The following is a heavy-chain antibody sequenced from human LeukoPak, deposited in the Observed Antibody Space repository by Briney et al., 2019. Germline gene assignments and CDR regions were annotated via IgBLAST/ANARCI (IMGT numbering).Heavy chain of an antibody. V-gene: IGHV4-39*01. J-gene: IGHJ4*02. D-gene: IGHD3-22*01. CDR2: RYETGST. CDR1: GGSIDITNY. CDR3: ARHYGLNYYDSTALEY. Sequence: SGTLSLTCGVSGGSIDITNYWSWIRQSPGKGLEWIGSRYETGSTFQNPSLKSRVTISVDTSKNHFFLNLTSATAADTAVYFCARHYGLNYYDSTALEYWGQGILVTVSS.